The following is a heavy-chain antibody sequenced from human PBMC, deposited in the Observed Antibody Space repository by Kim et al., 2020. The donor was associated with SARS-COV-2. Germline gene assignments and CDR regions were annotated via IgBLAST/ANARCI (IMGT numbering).Heavy chain of an antibody. CDR3: ARAVTVLDGFDI. J-gene: IGHJ3*02. V-gene: IGHV4-38-2*02. CDR2: FYHTGST. CDR1: GYSINSGYY. Sequence: SETLSLTCNVSGYSINSGYYWAWIRQPPGKGLEWIGNFYHTGSTYYNPSLRSRMTISGVTSKNQFSLKLNSVTAADTAVYFCARAVTVLDGFDIWGQGTMVTVSS. D-gene: IGHD4-17*01.